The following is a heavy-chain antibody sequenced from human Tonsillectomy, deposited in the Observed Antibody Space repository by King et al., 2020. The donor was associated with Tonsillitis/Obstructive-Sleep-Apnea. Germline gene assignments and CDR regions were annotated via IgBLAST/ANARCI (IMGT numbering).Heavy chain of an antibody. J-gene: IGHJ4*02. D-gene: IGHD1-26*01. CDR1: GGSFSGYY. V-gene: IGHV4-34*12. CDR3: ARELDYSFDY. Sequence: VQLQQWGAGLLKPSETLSLTCTVYGGSFSGYYWSWIRQPPGKGLEWIGEIIISGRTNYNPPLKSRVTLSLDTSKNQFSLKLSSVTAADTAVYYCARELDYSFDYWGQGTLVTVSS. CDR2: IIISGRT.